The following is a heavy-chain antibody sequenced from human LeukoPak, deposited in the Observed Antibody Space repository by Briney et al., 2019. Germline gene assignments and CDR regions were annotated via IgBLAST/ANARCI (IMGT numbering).Heavy chain of an antibody. Sequence: TETLFLTCTVSGGSISSYYWSWIRQPAGKGLEWIGRMYISGGTSYNPSLKSRITISADTSKNQFSLRLTSVTAADTAIYYCAVQVTTNWFDPWGQGTLVTVSS. CDR3: AVQVTTNWFDP. CDR1: GGSISSYY. J-gene: IGHJ5*02. D-gene: IGHD4-11*01. V-gene: IGHV4-4*07. CDR2: MYISGGT.